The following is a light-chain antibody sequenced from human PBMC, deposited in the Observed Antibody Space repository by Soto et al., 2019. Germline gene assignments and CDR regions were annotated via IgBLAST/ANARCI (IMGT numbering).Light chain of an antibody. Sequence: NFMLTQPHSVSESPGKTVTISCTRSSGSIASSSVQWYQQRPGSAPTTVIYEDNQRPSGVPDRFSGSIDSSSNSASLTNSGLKTEDGPDYYLPSDDNNNLYVFGTGTKLTVL. CDR3: PSDDNNNLYV. CDR2: EDN. CDR1: SGSIASSS. J-gene: IGLJ1*01. V-gene: IGLV6-57*03.